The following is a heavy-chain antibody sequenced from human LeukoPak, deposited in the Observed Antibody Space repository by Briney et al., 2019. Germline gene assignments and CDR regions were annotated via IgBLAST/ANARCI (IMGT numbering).Heavy chain of an antibody. CDR1: GYTFTSYY. CDR2: INPSGGST. D-gene: IGHD6-19*01. V-gene: IGHV1-46*01. Sequence: ASVTVSCKASGYTFTSYYMHWVRQAPGQGLEWMGIINPSGGSTSYAQKFQGRVTMTRDTSTSTVYMELSSLRSEDTAVYYCARERIAVAGLDYWGQGTLVTVSS. CDR3: ARERIAVAGLDY. J-gene: IGHJ4*02.